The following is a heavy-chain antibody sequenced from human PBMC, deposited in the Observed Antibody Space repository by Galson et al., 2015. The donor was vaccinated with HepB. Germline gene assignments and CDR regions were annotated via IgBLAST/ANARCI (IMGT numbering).Heavy chain of an antibody. J-gene: IGHJ3*02. Sequence: QSGAEVKKPGESLRISCKGSGYSFTSYWISWVRQMPGKGLEWMGRIDPSDSYTNYSPSFQGHVTISADKSISTAYLQWSSLKASDTAMYYCARHGLHDYGSPDAFDIWGQGTMVTVSS. CDR3: ARHGLHDYGSPDAFDI. V-gene: IGHV5-10-1*01. CDR2: IDPSDSYT. CDR1: GYSFTSYW. D-gene: IGHD3-10*01.